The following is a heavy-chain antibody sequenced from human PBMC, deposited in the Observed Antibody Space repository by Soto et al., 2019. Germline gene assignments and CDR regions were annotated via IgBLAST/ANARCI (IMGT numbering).Heavy chain of an antibody. CDR1: GFTFSSYG. V-gene: IGHV3-30*03. D-gene: IGHD2-15*01. CDR2: ISYDGSNK. Sequence: GGSLRLSCAASGFTFSSYGMHWVRQAPGKGLEWVAVISYDGSNKYYADSVKGRFTISRDNSKNTLYLQMNSLRAEDTAVYYCDPEVVVAATTNFDYWGQGTLVTVSS. CDR3: DPEVVVAATTNFDY. J-gene: IGHJ4*02.